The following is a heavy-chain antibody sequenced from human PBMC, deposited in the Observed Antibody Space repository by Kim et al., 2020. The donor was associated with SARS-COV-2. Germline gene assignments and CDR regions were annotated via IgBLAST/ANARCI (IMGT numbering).Heavy chain of an antibody. CDR3: TGTMVRGVILI. Sequence: GGSLRLSCTASGFTFGDYAMSWFRQAPGKGLEWVGFIRSKAYGGTTEYAASVKGRFTISRDDSKSIAYLQMNSLKTEDTAVYYCTGTMVRGVILIWGQGTLVTVSS. D-gene: IGHD3-10*01. CDR2: IRSKAYGGTT. V-gene: IGHV3-49*03. CDR1: GFTFGDYA. J-gene: IGHJ4*02.